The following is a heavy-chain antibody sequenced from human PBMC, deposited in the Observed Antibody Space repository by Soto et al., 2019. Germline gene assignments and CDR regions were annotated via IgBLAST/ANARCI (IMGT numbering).Heavy chain of an antibody. Sequence: PSHTLSLTCSDYGVAGSGCYSIWFRQHPKKGLEWIGYIYYSGSTYYNPSLKSRVTISVDTSKNQFSLKLSSVTAADTAVYYCARDRGVSRGWYPNFDYWGQGTLVTVSS. V-gene: IGHV4-31*03. CDR3: ARDRGVSRGWYPNFDY. CDR2: IYYSGST. J-gene: IGHJ4*02. CDR1: GVAGSGCY. D-gene: IGHD6-19*01.